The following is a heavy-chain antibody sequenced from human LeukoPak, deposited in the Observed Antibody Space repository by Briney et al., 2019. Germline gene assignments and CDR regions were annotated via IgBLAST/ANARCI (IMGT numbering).Heavy chain of an antibody. CDR1: GGSISSSSYY. CDR2: IYYSGST. Sequence: PSETLSLTCTVSGGSISSSSYYWGWIRQPPGKGLEWIGSIYYSGSTYYNPSLKSRVTISVDKSKNQFSLKLTSVTATDTAMYYCARDCSSTSCYSMVRAYGMDVWGQGTTVTVSS. J-gene: IGHJ6*02. D-gene: IGHD2-2*01. CDR3: ARDCSSTSCYSMVRAYGMDV. V-gene: IGHV4-39*07.